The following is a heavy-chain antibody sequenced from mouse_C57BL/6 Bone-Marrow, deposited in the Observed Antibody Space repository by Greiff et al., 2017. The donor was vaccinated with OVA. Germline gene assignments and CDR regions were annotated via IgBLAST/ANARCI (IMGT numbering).Heavy chain of an antibody. J-gene: IGHJ2*01. D-gene: IGHD2-12*01. CDR1: GYTFTDYE. Sequence: VQVVESGAELVRPGASVTLSCKASGYTFTDYEMHWVKQTPVHGLEWIGAIDPETGGTAYNQKFKGKAILTADKSSSTAYMELRSLTSEDSAVYYCTRSDDPFDYWGQGTTLTVSS. V-gene: IGHV1-15*01. CDR2: IDPETGGT. CDR3: TRSDDPFDY.